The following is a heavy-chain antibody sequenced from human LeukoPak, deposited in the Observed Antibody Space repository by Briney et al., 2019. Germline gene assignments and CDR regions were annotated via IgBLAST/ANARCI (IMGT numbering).Heavy chain of an antibody. V-gene: IGHV3-53*01. Sequence: PGGSLRLSCAASGFTLSSYSMNWVRQAPGKGLEWVSVTDSGGSTSYADSVKGRFTISRDTSKNTLYLQMNGLRAEDTAVYYCARLGDYSNKDWGQGTLVTVSS. CDR2: TDSGGST. CDR3: ARLGDYSNKD. D-gene: IGHD4-11*01. CDR1: GFTLSSYS. J-gene: IGHJ4*02.